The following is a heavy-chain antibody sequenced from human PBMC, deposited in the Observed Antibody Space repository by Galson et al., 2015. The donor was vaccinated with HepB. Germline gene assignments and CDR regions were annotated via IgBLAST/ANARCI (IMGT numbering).Heavy chain of an antibody. J-gene: IGHJ4*02. CDR2: IYWDDNN. D-gene: IGHD6-13*01. V-gene: IGHV2-5*02. CDR3: AHNFGSSWQYYFDY. Sequence: PALVKPTQTLALTCTFSGFSLTTRGEGVGWIRQPPGKALEWLGVIYWDDNNRYSPSLRSRLSITKDTSKNQVVLTMTNMDPVDTATYYCAHNFGSSWQYYFDYWGQGTLVTVSS. CDR1: GFSLTTRGEG.